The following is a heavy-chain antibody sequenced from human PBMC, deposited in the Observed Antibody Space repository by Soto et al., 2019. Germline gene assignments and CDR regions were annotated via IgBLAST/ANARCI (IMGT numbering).Heavy chain of an antibody. V-gene: IGHV3-7*01. J-gene: IGHJ4*02. Sequence: EVQLVESGGGLVQPGGSLRLSCAASGFSLSSYWMSWVRQAPGKGLEWVANMNQDGSESDYVGSVKGRFTFTRDNANNSLYLQMNSLRAEDTAVYYCARLSTSAGRRYLACWGQGTLVTVSS. CDR1: GFSLSSYW. CDR3: ARLSTSAGRRYLAC. CDR2: MNQDGSES.